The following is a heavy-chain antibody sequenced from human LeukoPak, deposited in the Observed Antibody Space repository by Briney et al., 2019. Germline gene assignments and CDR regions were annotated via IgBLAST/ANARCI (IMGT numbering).Heavy chain of an antibody. J-gene: IGHJ3*02. CDR1: GFTFSSYG. CDR2: IWYDGSNK. D-gene: IGHD2-21*01. CDR3: AKPQGILGAFDI. V-gene: IGHV3-33*06. Sequence: GGSLRLSCAASGFTFSSYGMHWVRQAPGKGLEWVAVIWYDGSNKYYADSVKGRFTISRDNSKNTLYLQMNSLRAEDTAVYYCAKPQGILGAFDIWGQGTKVTVSS.